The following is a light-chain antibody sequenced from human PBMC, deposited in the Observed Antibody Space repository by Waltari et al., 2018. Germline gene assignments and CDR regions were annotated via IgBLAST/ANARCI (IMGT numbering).Light chain of an antibody. CDR3: QQYDGSVVT. J-gene: IGKJ4*01. V-gene: IGKV3-20*01. CDR2: GAS. Sequence: EIVLTQSPGTLSVSPGERVPVSCSASQTITGSLLTWYHQKPGQAPRLLIYGASNRAPGIPDRFSGSGSGTDFTLTISRLEAEDSAVYYCQQYDGSVVTFGGGTKVEIK. CDR1: QTITGSL.